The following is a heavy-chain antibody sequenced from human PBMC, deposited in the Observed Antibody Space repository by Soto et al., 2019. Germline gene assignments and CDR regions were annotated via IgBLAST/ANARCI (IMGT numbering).Heavy chain of an antibody. CDR2: IYSGGST. CDR3: ARDRRDYYDSSGYYFDY. Sequence: GGSLRLSCAASGFTVSSNYMSWVRQAPGKGLEWVSVIYSGGSTYYADSVKGRFTISRDNSKNTLYLQMNSPRAEDTAVYYCARDRRDYYDSSGYYFDYWGQGTLVTVSS. V-gene: IGHV3-53*01. J-gene: IGHJ4*02. CDR1: GFTVSSNY. D-gene: IGHD3-22*01.